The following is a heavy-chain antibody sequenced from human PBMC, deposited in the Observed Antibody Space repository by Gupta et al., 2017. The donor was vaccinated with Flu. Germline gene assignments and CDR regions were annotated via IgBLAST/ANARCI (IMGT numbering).Heavy chain of an antibody. CDR1: GYSFTSYW. D-gene: IGHD6-19*01. J-gene: IGHJ4*02. CDR2: IDPSDYYT. Sequence: EVQLVQSGAEVKKPGESLRISCKGSGYSFTSYWISWVRQMPGKGLEWMGRIDPSDYYTNDSPTVQGHVTISADKSIRTAYLKWRRLKAADTAMYYSASRGVGAVAVAYGGQGTMVTVYS. CDR3: ASRGVGAVAVAY. V-gene: IGHV5-10-1*01.